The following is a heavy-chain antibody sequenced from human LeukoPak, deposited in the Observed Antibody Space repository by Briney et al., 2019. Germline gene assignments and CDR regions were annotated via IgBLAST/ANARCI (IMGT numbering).Heavy chain of an antibody. V-gene: IGHV3-23*01. Sequence: GGSLRLSCGASGFTFSSHAMTWVRQAPGKGLEWVSVISGSGGSTYYADSVKGRFTTSRDNSKNMLYLQLNSLRAEDTAVYYCAKTLYDSSGYPRRWFDPWGQGTLVTVSS. CDR2: ISGSGGST. CDR3: AKTLYDSSGYPRRWFDP. CDR1: GFTFSSHA. D-gene: IGHD3-22*01. J-gene: IGHJ5*02.